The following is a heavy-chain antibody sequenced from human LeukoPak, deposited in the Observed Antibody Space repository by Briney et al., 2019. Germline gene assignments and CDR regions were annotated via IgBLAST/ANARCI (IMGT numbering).Heavy chain of an antibody. CDR2: IIPIFGTA. V-gene: IGHV1-69*05. CDR1: GCTFSIYA. J-gene: IGHJ3*01. D-gene: IGHD5-18*01. Sequence: SVTVSCSASGCTFSIYAISWVRQAHGQGLEWMGGIIPIFGTANYAQKFQGRVTITTDESTSTAYMELSSLRAEDTAVYYCARPEVTAMVRWGAFDVWGQGTMVTVSS. CDR3: ARPEVTAMVRWGAFDV.